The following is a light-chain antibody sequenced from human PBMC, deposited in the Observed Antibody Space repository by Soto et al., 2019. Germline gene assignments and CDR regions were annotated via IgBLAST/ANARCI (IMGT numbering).Light chain of an antibody. CDR2: EVS. V-gene: IGLV2-8*01. J-gene: IGLJ3*02. CDR1: SSDIGGYNY. Sequence: ALTQPPSASGSPGQSVTISCTGTSSDIGGYNYVSWYQHHPGKAPKLMIYEVSNRPSGVPDRFSGSKSGNTASLTVSGLQAEDEADYHCSSYSGNNNVVFGGGTKLTVL. CDR3: SSYSGNNNVV.